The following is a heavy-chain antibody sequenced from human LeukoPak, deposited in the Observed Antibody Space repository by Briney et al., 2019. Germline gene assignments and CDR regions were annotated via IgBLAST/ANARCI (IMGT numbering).Heavy chain of an antibody. Sequence: GASGKVSCKVSGYTLTELSMHWVRQAPGKGLEWMGGFDPEDGETIYAQKFQGRVTMTEDTSTDTAYMELSSLRSEDTAVYYCATSVSSGWPSFDYWGQGTLVTVSS. D-gene: IGHD6-19*01. CDR3: ATSVSSGWPSFDY. CDR1: GYTLTELS. CDR2: FDPEDGET. V-gene: IGHV1-24*01. J-gene: IGHJ4*02.